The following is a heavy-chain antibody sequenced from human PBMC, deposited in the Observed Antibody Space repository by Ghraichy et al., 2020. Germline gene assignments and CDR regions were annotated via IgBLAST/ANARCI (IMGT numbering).Heavy chain of an antibody. J-gene: IGHJ6*02. CDR3: ARGSKVVRFYYYDGMDV. CDR2: ITSSSRTT. CDR1: GFSFSSYS. Sequence: GGSLRLSCVGSGFSFSSYSMNWVRQSPGKGLEWVSSITSSSRTTSYADSVKGRFTISRDNAQNSLYLQMNSLRDEDTAVYYCARGSKVVRFYYYDGMDVWGQGTTVTRSS. V-gene: IGHV3-48*02. D-gene: IGHD2-2*01.